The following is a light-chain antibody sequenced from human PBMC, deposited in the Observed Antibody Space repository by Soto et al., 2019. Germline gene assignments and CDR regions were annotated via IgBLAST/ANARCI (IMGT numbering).Light chain of an antibody. Sequence: DIQMTQSPSTLSASVGDRVTITCRASQTINSWLAWYQQKPGKAPKLLIYKASYLQSWVPSTFSGSGSGTEFTLTIRSLQPDDFATYYCQQYKSYSSWTFGQGTKVDIK. CDR3: QQYKSYSSWT. J-gene: IGKJ1*01. CDR1: QTINSW. CDR2: KAS. V-gene: IGKV1-5*03.